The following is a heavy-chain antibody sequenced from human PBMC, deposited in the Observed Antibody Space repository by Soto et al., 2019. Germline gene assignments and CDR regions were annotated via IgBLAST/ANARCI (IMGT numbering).Heavy chain of an antibody. D-gene: IGHD1-1*01. J-gene: IGHJ4*02. CDR1: GLSFSSYG. Sequence: PGESLKISCAASGLSFSSYGMHWVRQAPGTGLVWVSRVDADGSGTTYAGSVKGRFSISRDNAKNTVSLQMNNLRAEDTAVYYCAGASGWKFDYWGLGVLVTVSS. CDR3: AGASGWKFDY. CDR2: VDADGSGT. V-gene: IGHV3-74*01.